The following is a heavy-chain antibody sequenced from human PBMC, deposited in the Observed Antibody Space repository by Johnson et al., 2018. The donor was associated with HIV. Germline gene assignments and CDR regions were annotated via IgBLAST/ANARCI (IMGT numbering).Heavy chain of an antibody. CDR1: GFIFSDHY. D-gene: IGHD6-13*01. J-gene: IGHJ3*02. CDR2: TRNKANSYTT. V-gene: IGHV3-72*01. Sequence: VQLVESGGGLVQPGGSLRLSCVASGFIFSDHYMDWVRQAPGKGLEWVGRTRNKANSYTTDYAASVKGRFTISRDDSKNTLYLQMNSLRVEDTAVYYCARDPAAASLRAFDIWGQGTMVTVSS. CDR3: ARDPAAASLRAFDI.